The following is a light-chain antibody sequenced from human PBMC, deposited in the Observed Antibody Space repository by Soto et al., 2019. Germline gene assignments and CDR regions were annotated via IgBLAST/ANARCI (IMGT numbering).Light chain of an antibody. CDR3: LQYGSSPHT. V-gene: IGKV3-20*01. CDR1: QSVSSNY. J-gene: IGKJ5*01. CDR2: TAS. Sequence: EIVLTQSPGTLSLSPGERASLSCRASQSVSSNYLAWFQQKPGQAPRLLISTASSRATGIPDRFSGSGSGTDFTLTITRREPEDFAVYYCLQYGSSPHTFGQGTRLEIK.